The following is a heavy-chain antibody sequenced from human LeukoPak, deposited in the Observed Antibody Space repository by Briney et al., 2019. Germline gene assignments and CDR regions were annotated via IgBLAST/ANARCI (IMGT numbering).Heavy chain of an antibody. D-gene: IGHD2-21*02. CDR3: VRYCGGDCLNY. V-gene: IGHV5-51*01. J-gene: IGHJ4*02. CDR1: GYSFTRNW. CDR2: IYPGDSDI. Sequence: GESLKISCKASGYSFTRNWIGWVRQMPGKGLEWMGIIYPGDSDIRYSPSFQGQVTISADKSISTAYLQWSSLKASDTAMYYCVRYCGGDCLNYWGQGTLVTVSS.